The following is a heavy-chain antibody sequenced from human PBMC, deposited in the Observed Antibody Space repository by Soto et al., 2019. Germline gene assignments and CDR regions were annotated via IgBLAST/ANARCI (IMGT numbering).Heavy chain of an antibody. CDR1: GFTFSSYA. D-gene: IGHD3-3*01. CDR2: IRGRGGST. CDR3: AKGRSFGVVNSFDY. Sequence: PWGSLRLSCAASGFTFSSYAMSCVRQAPWRGLEWVSAIRGRGGSTYYADSVKGRFTISRDNSKNTLYLQMNSLRAEDTAVYYCAKGRSFGVVNSFDYWGQGTLVTVSS. V-gene: IGHV3-23*01. J-gene: IGHJ4*02.